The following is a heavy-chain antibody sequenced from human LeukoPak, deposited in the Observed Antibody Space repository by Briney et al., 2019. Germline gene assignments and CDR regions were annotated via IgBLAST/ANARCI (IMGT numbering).Heavy chain of an antibody. J-gene: IGHJ4*02. Sequence: SVKVSCKASGGTLRSYAITWVRQAPGKGLEWMGGIIPMINTPKYAQKFQGRVSITADESTSTGYMEVSSLRSEDTAVYHCAIFQGTYGDNENDYWGQGTLVTVSS. V-gene: IGHV1-69*13. D-gene: IGHD4-17*01. CDR3: AIFQGTYGDNENDY. CDR1: GGTLRSYA. CDR2: IIPMINTP.